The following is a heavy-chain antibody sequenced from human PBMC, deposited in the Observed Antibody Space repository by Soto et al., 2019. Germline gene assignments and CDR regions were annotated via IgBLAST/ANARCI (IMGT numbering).Heavy chain of an antibody. V-gene: IGHV4-31*03. Sequence: SETLSLTCTVSGGSISSGVYYWIWIRQHPGKVLEWIGYIYYSGSTYYNPSLKSRVTISVDTSKNQFSLKLSSVTAADTAVYYCARAPYYDSSGYFAWFDPWGQGTLVTVSS. D-gene: IGHD3-22*01. CDR3: ARAPYYDSSGYFAWFDP. CDR2: IYYSGST. J-gene: IGHJ5*02. CDR1: GGSISSGVYY.